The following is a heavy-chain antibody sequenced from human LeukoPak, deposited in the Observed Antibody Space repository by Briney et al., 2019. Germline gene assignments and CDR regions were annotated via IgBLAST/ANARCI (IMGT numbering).Heavy chain of an antibody. J-gene: IGHJ4*02. D-gene: IGHD5-12*01. CDR2: VSSSGGST. CDR1: GFTFSSYA. V-gene: IGHV3-23*01. CDR3: AQATGIVATGTRIKY. Sequence: GGSLRLSCAASGFTFSSYAMSWVRQAPGKGLEWVSGVSSSGGSTYYADSVKGRFTISRDNSKSTLYPQMNTLSAGDTAVYYCAQATGIVATGTRIKYWGQGTLVTVSS.